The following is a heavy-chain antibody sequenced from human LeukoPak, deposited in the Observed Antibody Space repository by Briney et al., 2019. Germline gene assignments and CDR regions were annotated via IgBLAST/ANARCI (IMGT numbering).Heavy chain of an antibody. CDR1: GFTFSSYA. Sequence: SGGSLRLSCAASGFTFSSYAMHWVRQAPGKGLEWVAVISNDGSNKYYADSVKGRFTISRDNSKNTLYLQMNSLRAEDTAVYYCARDHLPDAIHYFDYWGQGTLVTVSS. J-gene: IGHJ4*02. CDR2: ISNDGSNK. D-gene: IGHD2-2*01. CDR3: ARDHLPDAIHYFDY. V-gene: IGHV3-30-3*01.